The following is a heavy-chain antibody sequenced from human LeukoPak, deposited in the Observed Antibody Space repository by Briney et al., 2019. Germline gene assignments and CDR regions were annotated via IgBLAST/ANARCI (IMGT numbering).Heavy chain of an antibody. J-gene: IGHJ5*02. Sequence: PSETLSLTCTVPGDSISSYYWSWIRQPPGKGLEWIGYIYYSGSTNYNPSLKSRVTISVDTSKNQFSLKLSSVTAADTAVYYCARGSFATVNDNWFDPWGQGTLVTVSS. CDR1: GDSISSYY. CDR3: ARGSFATVNDNWFDP. D-gene: IGHD4-17*01. CDR2: IYYSGST. V-gene: IGHV4-59*01.